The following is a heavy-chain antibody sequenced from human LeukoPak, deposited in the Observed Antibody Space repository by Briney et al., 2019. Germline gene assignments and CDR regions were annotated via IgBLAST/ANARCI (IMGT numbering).Heavy chain of an antibody. CDR1: GFTFSSYA. V-gene: IGHV3-23*01. J-gene: IGHJ4*02. CDR3: AKGASNSRYFDY. Sequence: PGGSLRLSCAASGFTFSSYAMSWVRQAPGQGLEWVSAISGSGGSTYYADSVKGRFTISRDSSKNTLYLQMNSLRAEDTAVYYCAKGASNSRYFDYWGQGTLVTVSS. D-gene: IGHD6-6*01. CDR2: ISGSGGST.